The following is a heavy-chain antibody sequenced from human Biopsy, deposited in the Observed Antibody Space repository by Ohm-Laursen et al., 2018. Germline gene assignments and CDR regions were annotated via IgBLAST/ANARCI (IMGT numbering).Heavy chain of an antibody. J-gene: IGHJ4*02. V-gene: IGHV4-31*03. CDR3: ARHSFGSGRDF. Sequence: SQTLSLTCTVSGVSINGGRYYWNWIRHHPGKGLEWIGNIFYSANTYYNPSLKSRVTISVDTSKNQFSLKLSSLTAADTAVYYCARHSFGSGRDFWGQGTLVTVSS. CDR1: GVSINGGRYY. CDR2: IFYSANT. D-gene: IGHD3-10*01.